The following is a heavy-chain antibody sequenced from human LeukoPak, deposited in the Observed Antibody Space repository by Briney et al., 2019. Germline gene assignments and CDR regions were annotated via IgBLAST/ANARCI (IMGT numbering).Heavy chain of an antibody. J-gene: IGHJ2*01. CDR2: IIPIFGTA. Sequence: GSSVKVSCKASGGTFSSYAISWVRQAPGQGLEWMGRIIPIFGTANYAQKFQGRVTITADKSTSTAYIELSSLRSEDTAVYYCARYSSGYSYWYFDLWGRGTLVTVSS. D-gene: IGHD6-19*01. CDR1: GGTFSSYA. CDR3: ARYSSGYSYWYFDL. V-gene: IGHV1-69*06.